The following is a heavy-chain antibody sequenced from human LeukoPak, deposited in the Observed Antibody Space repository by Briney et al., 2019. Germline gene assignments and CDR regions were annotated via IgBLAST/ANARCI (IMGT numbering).Heavy chain of an antibody. CDR2: IRYVGSNN. D-gene: IGHD3-3*01. CDR3: AKQGLRYDFWSGYYNDY. J-gene: IGHJ4*02. CDR1: GFTFSSYA. Sequence: GGSLRLSCAASGFTFSSYAMHWVRQAPGKGLEWVAFIRYVGSNNYYADSVKGRFTISRDNSKNTLYLQMNSLRAEDTAVYCCAKQGLRYDFWSGYYNDYWGQGTLVTVSS. V-gene: IGHV3-30*02.